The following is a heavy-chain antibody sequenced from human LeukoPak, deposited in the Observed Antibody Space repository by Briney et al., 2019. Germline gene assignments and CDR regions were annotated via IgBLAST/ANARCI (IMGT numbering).Heavy chain of an antibody. CDR1: GGSISSSSYY. J-gene: IGHJ5*02. V-gene: IGHV4-39*07. CDR2: IYYSGST. D-gene: IGHD5-12*01. Sequence: SETLSLTCTVSGGSISSSSYYWGWIRQPPGKGLEWIGSIYYSGSTYYNPSLKSRVTISVDTSKNQFSLKLSSVTAADTAVYYCARSVATIGADWFDPWGQGTLVTVSS. CDR3: ARSVATIGADWFDP.